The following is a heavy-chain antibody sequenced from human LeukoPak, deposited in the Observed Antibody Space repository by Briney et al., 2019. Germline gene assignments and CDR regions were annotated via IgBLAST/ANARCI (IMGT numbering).Heavy chain of an antibody. CDR1: GYTFIRNG. J-gene: IGHJ4*02. CDR3: AREESIGRYQFLHDY. CDR2: ISPYNENR. V-gene: IGHV1-18*01. Sequence: ASVKVSCKASGYTFIRNGISWVRQAPGQGLEWMGWISPYNENRKYLQKLQGRVTLTTDTSTSTAYMELRSLTSDDTAVYYCAREESIGRYQFLHDYWGQGTLVTVSS. D-gene: IGHD1-26*01.